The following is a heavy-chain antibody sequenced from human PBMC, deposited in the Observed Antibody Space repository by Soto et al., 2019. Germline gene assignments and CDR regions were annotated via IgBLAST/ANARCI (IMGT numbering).Heavy chain of an antibody. J-gene: IGHJ4*02. Sequence: GGSLRLSCSASGFTFSSYDIHWVRQAPGKGLEYVSSISSDGSTYYAVSVKGRFTISRDNSRNTLYLQMNSLRAEDTAVYYCARDPGDWSGDYWGQGTLVTVSS. CDR1: GFTFSSYD. V-gene: IGHV3-64*04. CDR3: ARDPGDWSGDY. CDR2: ISSDGST. D-gene: IGHD3-9*01.